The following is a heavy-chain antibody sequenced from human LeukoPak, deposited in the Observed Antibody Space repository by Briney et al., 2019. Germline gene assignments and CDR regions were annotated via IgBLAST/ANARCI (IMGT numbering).Heavy chain of an antibody. V-gene: IGHV3-74*01. Sequence: GGSLRLSCAASGFSLSSYWMHWVRQAPGKGLVWVSRINSDGSTTTYADSVKGRFTISRDNARNTLYLQMSSLRAEDTAVYYCARGGLATVSAFDIWGQGTMVTVSS. CDR2: INSDGSTT. J-gene: IGHJ3*02. CDR3: ARGGLATVSAFDI. CDR1: GFSLSSYW. D-gene: IGHD3-22*01.